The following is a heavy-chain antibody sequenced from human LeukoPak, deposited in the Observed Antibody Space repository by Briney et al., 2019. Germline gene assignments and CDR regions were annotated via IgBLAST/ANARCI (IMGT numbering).Heavy chain of an antibody. CDR3: AREMYYDYVWGSYGY. V-gene: IGHV3-7*01. D-gene: IGHD3-16*01. CDR2: IKQDGSET. Sequence: GGSLRLSCAASGFTFSYYWMSWVRQAPGKGLEWVANIKQDGSETYYVDSVKGRFTISRDNAKNSLFLQMNSLRAEDTAVYYCAREMYYDYVWGSYGYWGQGTLVTVSS. J-gene: IGHJ4*02. CDR1: GFTFSYYW.